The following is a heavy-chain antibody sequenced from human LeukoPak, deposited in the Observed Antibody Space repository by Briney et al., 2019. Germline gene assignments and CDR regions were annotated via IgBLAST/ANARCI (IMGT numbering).Heavy chain of an antibody. CDR1: GFTFSRYG. V-gene: IGHV3-23*01. CDR3: AKIRAARPGY. D-gene: IGHD6-6*01. Sequence: PGGSLRLSCAASGFTFSRYGMNWVRQAPGKGLEWVSGISDSGATIYYADSVKGRFTISRDNSKNTPYLQMHSLRPEDTAIYYCAKIRAARPGYWGQGTLVTVSS. J-gene: IGHJ4*02. CDR2: ISDSGATI.